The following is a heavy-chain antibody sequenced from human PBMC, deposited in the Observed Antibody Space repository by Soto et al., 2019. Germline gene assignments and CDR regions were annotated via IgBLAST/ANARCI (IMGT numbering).Heavy chain of an antibody. J-gene: IGHJ3*02. Sequence: EVQLLESGGGLVQPGGSLRLSCAASGFTFSTYAMSWVRQAPGKGLEWVSAISGSGAEIYYTDSVRGRFAISRDNSIDTLCLQMSNLKTEDTAVYYCAHPRGYGVFDAYDMWGQGTMVTVS. CDR3: AHPRGYGVFDAYDM. D-gene: IGHD4-17*01. CDR2: ISGSGAEI. V-gene: IGHV3-23*01. CDR1: GFTFSTYA.